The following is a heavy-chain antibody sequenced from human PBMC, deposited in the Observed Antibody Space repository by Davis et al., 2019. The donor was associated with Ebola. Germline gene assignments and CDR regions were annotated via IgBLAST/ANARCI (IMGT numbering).Heavy chain of an antibody. CDR3: ARSLHDYGDYVYYYYGMDV. CDR2: IIPIFVTS. D-gene: IGHD4-17*01. Sequence: AASVKVSCKASGGTFSSYAISWVRQAPGQGLEWMGGIIPIFVTSNYAQKFQGRVTITADESTSTAYMELSSLRSEDTAVYYCARSLHDYGDYVYYYYGMDVWGQGTTVTVSS. J-gene: IGHJ6*02. V-gene: IGHV1-69*13. CDR1: GGTFSSYA.